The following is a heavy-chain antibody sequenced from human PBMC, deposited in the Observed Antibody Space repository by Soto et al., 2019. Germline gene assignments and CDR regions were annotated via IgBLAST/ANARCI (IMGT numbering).Heavy chain of an antibody. D-gene: IGHD4-17*01. V-gene: IGHV4-38-2*01. CDR2: VFHGGNT. CDR1: GYSISRGYY. J-gene: IGHJ4*02. CDR3: DRTQVTTGRVYFDY. Sequence: SETLSLTCSVSGYSISRGYYWGWIRQPPGKDLEWLGSVFHGGNTYDNPSLKSPVTISLDTSKNQFSLRLASVTAADTALYYCDRTQVTTGRVYFDYWGQGILVTV.